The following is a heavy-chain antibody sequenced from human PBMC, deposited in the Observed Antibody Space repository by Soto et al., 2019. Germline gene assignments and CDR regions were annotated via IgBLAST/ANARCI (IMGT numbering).Heavy chain of an antibody. CDR2: IKQDGSEK. V-gene: IGHV3-7*04. CDR1: GLTFSSYW. D-gene: IGHD2-21*02. CDR3: AWGVTAHVY. Sequence: EVQLVESGGGLVQPGGSLRLSCAASGLTFSSYWMSWVRQAPGKGLEWVANIKQDGSEKYYVGSVTGRFTISRDNAKNSLFLQMNSLRVEDTAVYYCAWGVTAHVYWGQGTLVTVSS. J-gene: IGHJ4*02.